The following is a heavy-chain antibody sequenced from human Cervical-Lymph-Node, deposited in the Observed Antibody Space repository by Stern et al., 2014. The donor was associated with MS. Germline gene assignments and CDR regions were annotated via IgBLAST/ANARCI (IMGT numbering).Heavy chain of an antibody. D-gene: IGHD3-16*01. V-gene: IGHV3-23*04. CDR1: GFTFSSYA. J-gene: IGHJ4*02. CDR3: ANRPDYRHYFDY. CDR2: IGNNGGST. Sequence: EVQLVESGGGFVQPGGSLRLSCAASGFTFSSYAMSWVRQAPGKGLEWVSAIGNNGGSTYYADSVKGRFTISRDNSKKTLYLQMNTLRPEDPAVYYGANRPDYRHYFDYWGQGTLVTVSS.